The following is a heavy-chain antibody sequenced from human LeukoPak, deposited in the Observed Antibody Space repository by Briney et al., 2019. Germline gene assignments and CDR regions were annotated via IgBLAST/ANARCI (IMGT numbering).Heavy chain of an antibody. D-gene: IGHD3-22*01. CDR3: ARDSGYYYDSSGYYPDAFDI. J-gene: IGHJ3*02. Sequence: ASVKVSCKASGGTFSSYAISWVRQAPGQGLEWMGRIIPIFGTANYAQKFQGRVTITTDESTSTAYMELSSLRSEDTAVYYCARDSGYYYDSSGYYPDAFDIWGQGTMVTVSS. CDR1: GGTFSSYA. CDR2: IIPIFGTA. V-gene: IGHV1-69*05.